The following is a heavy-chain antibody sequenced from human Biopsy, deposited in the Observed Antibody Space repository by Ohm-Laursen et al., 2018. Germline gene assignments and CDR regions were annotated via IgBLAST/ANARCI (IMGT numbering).Heavy chain of an antibody. J-gene: IGHJ4*02. D-gene: IGHD4-17*01. CDR2: INTYSGNT. Sequence: VATVKISCKASGYTFTTYGISWVRQAPGQGLEWMGWINTYSGNTNYGKKFHDRVIMTSDTSTSTAYLEHRSLRSDDTAVYYCARDYYPYVDYLKDAPLCDSWGQGTLVTVSS. V-gene: IGHV1-18*01. CDR3: ARDYYPYVDYLKDAPLCDS. CDR1: GYTFTTYG.